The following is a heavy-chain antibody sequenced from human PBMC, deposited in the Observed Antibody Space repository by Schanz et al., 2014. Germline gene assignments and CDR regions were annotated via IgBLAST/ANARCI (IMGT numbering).Heavy chain of an antibody. V-gene: IGHV3-33*01. CDR2: TRYDGNNK. D-gene: IGHD3-10*01. J-gene: IGHJ3*02. Sequence: QVQLVESGGGVVQPGRSLRLSCAASGFTFSRYGMHWVRQAPGKGLEWVAATRYDGNNKYYVDSVKGRFTISRDNSKNTLYLQMNNLRAEDTAVYYCARGIITMVRGGDVGAFDIWGQGTMVTVSS. CDR1: GFTFSRYG. CDR3: ARGIITMVRGGDVGAFDI.